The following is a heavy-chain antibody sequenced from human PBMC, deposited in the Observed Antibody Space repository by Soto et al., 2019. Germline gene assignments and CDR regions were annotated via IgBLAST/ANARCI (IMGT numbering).Heavy chain of an antibody. Sequence: ASVKVSCKASGYTFTSYAMNWVRQAPGQGLEWMGWINTNTGNPTYAQGFTGRFVFSLDTSVSTAYLQISSLKAEDTAVYYCARDLRWGAVAGTHYFDYWGQGTLVTVSS. V-gene: IGHV7-4-1*02. J-gene: IGHJ4*02. D-gene: IGHD6-19*01. CDR1: GYTFTSYA. CDR2: INTNTGNP. CDR3: ARDLRWGAVAGTHYFDY.